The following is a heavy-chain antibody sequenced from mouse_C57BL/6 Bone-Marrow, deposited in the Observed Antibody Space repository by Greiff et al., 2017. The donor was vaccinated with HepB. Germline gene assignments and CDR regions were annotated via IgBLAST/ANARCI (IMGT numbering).Heavy chain of an antibody. D-gene: IGHD1-1*02. CDR1: GYTFTDYY. CDR2: IYPGSGNT. CDR3: ARSYYGRVWFAY. J-gene: IGHJ3*01. Sequence: QVQLQQSGAELVRPGASVKLSCKASGYTFTDYYINWVKQRPGQGLEWIARIYPGSGNTYYNEKFKGKATLTAEKSSSTAYMQLNSLTSEDSAVYVCARSYYGRVWFAYWGQGTMVTVSA. V-gene: IGHV1-76*01.